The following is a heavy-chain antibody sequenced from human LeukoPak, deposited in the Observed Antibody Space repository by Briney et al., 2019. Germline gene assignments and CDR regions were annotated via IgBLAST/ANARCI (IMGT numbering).Heavy chain of an antibody. V-gene: IGHV3-30*02. Sequence: GGSLRLSCAASGFTFSSYGMHWVRQAPGKGLEWVAFIRYDGSNKYYADSVKGRFTISRDNSKGTLYLLMSSLRADDTAVYYCARGRGRNPSGYYYYMDVWGKGTTVTISS. D-gene: IGHD3-16*01. CDR3: ARGRGRNPSGYYYYMDV. CDR2: IRYDGSNK. CDR1: GFTFSSYG. J-gene: IGHJ6*04.